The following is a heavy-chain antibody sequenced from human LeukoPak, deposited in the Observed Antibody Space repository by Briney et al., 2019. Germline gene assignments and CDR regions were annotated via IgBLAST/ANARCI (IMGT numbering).Heavy chain of an antibody. D-gene: IGHD6-13*01. CDR1: GYTFTSYD. CDR2: MNPNSGNT. Sequence: GASAKVSCKASGYTFTSYDINWVRQATGQGLEWMGWMNPNSGNTGYAQKFRGRVTMTRNTSISTAYMELSSLRSEDTAVYYCARGRSRGSWYLGSSPYRASVRYYYMDVWGKGTTVTVSS. J-gene: IGHJ6*03. CDR3: ARGRSRGSWYLGSSPYRASVRYYYMDV. V-gene: IGHV1-8*01.